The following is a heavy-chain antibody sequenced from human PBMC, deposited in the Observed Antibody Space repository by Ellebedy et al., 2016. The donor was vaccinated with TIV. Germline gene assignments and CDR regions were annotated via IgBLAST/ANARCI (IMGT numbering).Heavy chain of an antibody. CDR1: GGSIRSYY. D-gene: IGHD6-13*01. J-gene: IGHJ5*02. CDR2: IYYSGST. CDR3: ARAGVAAAGTIWFDP. V-gene: IGHV4-59*01. Sequence: SETLSLTCTVSGGSIRSYYWSWIRQPPGKGLEWIGYIYYSGSTNYNPSLKSRVTISVDTSENQFSLKLSSVTAADTAVYYCARAGVAAAGTIWFDPWGQGTLVTVSS.